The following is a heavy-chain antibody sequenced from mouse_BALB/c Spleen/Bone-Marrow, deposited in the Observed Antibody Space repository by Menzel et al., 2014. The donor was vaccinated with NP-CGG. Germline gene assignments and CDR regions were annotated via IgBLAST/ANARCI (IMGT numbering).Heavy chain of an antibody. D-gene: IGHD2-2*01. CDR1: GFTFNTYA. V-gene: IGHV10-3*03. CDR2: IRSKSNNYAT. J-gene: IGHJ4*01. CDR3: VGEGCYGFDGYAMDY. Sequence: EVKLMESGGGLVQPKGSLKLSCAASGFTFNTYAMHWACQAPGKGLEWVARIRSKSNNYATYYADSVKDRFTISRDDSQSMLYLKMNHLKTEDTAMYYCVGEGCYGFDGYAMDYWGQGTSVTVSS.